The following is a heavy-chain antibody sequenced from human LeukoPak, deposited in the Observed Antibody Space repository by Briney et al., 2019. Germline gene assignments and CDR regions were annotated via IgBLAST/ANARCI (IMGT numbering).Heavy chain of an antibody. V-gene: IGHV1-2*02. CDR2: INPNSGGT. Sequence: ASVKVSCKASGYTFTGYYMHWVRQAPGQGLEWMGWINPNSGGTNYAQKFQGRVTMTRDTSISTACMELSRLRSDDTAVYYCARDGLGYCSSTSCYRPMDVWGQGTTVTVSS. CDR3: ARDGLGYCSSTSCYRPMDV. J-gene: IGHJ6*02. D-gene: IGHD2-2*01. CDR1: GYTFTGYY.